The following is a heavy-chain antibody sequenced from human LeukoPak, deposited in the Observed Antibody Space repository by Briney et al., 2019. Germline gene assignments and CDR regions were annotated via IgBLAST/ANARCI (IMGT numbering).Heavy chain of an antibody. Sequence: GGSLRLSCSASGFTFGIYEMTWVRQAPGKGLEWISYISNSGSAIYYADSMRGRFTISRDNTKNSLYLEMNSLRGEDTAVYYCARNGGSYPFFDYWGQGALVTVSS. D-gene: IGHD1-26*01. CDR2: ISNSGSAI. CDR1: GFTFGIYE. J-gene: IGHJ4*02. V-gene: IGHV3-48*03. CDR3: ARNGGSYPFFDY.